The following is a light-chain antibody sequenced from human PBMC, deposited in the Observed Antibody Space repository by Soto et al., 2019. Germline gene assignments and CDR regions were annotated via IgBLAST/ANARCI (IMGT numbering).Light chain of an antibody. CDR1: QSILYSSNNKNY. V-gene: IGKV4-1*01. Sequence: DIVMTQSPDSLAVSLGERATINCKSSQSILYSSNNKNYLAWYQQKPGQPPKLLIYWVSTRESGVPDRFSGSGSATDFTLTVSSLHAEDVAVYYCQQYYSTPQTFGQGTKVEIK. CDR3: QQYYSTPQT. CDR2: WVS. J-gene: IGKJ1*01.